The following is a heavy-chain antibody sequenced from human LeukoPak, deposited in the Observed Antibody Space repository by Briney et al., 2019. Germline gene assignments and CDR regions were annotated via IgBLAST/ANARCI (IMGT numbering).Heavy chain of an antibody. D-gene: IGHD3-3*01. CDR2: INQSGST. Sequence: SETLSLTCAVYGGSFSGYYWSWIRQAPGKRLEWIGEINQSGSTNYNPSLKSRVTISVDTSKNQFSLKLSSVTAADTAVYYCARGIWLGGFFYFDYWGQGTLVTVSS. CDR3: ARGIWLGGFFYFDY. V-gene: IGHV4-34*01. CDR1: GGSFSGYY. J-gene: IGHJ4*02.